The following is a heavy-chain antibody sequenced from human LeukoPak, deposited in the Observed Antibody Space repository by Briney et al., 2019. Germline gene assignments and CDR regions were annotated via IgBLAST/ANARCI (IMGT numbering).Heavy chain of an antibody. CDR2: ISSRGSTI. J-gene: IGHJ6*02. CDR3: VREAVAGRGYYYYGMDV. Sequence: GGSLRLSCAVSGFTFSDYYMSWIRQAPGKGLEWVSYISSRGSTIYYADSVKGRFTISRDNAKNSVYLQMNSLRAEDTAVYYCVREAVAGRGYYYYGMDVWGQGTTVTVSS. V-gene: IGHV3-11*01. CDR1: GFTFSDYY. D-gene: IGHD6-19*01.